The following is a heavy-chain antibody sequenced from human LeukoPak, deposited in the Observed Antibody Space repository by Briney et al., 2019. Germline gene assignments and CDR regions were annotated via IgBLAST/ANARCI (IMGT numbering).Heavy chain of an antibody. Sequence: SESLSLTCAVYGGSFSGYYWSWIRLPPGKGLEWIGEINHSGSTNYNPSLKSRVTISVDTSKNQFSLKLSSVTAADTAVYYCARTIPTYYYGSGSDRPRSPNNWFDPWGQGTLVTVS. D-gene: IGHD3-10*01. V-gene: IGHV4-34*01. J-gene: IGHJ5*02. CDR1: GGSFSGYY. CDR2: INHSGST. CDR3: ARTIPTYYYGSGSDRPRSPNNWFDP.